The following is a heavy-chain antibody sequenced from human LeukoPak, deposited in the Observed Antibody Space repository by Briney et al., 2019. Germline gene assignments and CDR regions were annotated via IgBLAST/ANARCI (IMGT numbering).Heavy chain of an antibody. CDR2: FKSKVAGGTT. Sequence: GGSLRLSCAASGFTFSVTWMSWVRQAPGRGLEWVGRFKSKVAGGTTDYAAPVAGRFTISRDESKNMLYLQMNSLKTEDTGVYYCTRGAPQADVFDIWGQGTMVTVSS. V-gene: IGHV3-15*01. D-gene: IGHD1-26*01. CDR1: GFTFSVTW. CDR3: TRGAPQADVFDI. J-gene: IGHJ3*02.